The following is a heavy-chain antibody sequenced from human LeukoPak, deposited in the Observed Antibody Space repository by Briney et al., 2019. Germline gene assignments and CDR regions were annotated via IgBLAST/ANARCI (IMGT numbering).Heavy chain of an antibody. CDR1: GLTVSSNY. D-gene: IGHD2-8*01. Sequence: GGSLRLSCAASGLTVSSNYMSWVRQDPGKELEWVSVISSGGITYYSDSVKGRFTISRHNSKNTLYLQMNSLRAEDTAVYYCARASPSGTNDYWGQGTLVTVSS. J-gene: IGHJ4*02. CDR2: ISSGGIT. V-gene: IGHV3-53*04. CDR3: ARASPSGTNDY.